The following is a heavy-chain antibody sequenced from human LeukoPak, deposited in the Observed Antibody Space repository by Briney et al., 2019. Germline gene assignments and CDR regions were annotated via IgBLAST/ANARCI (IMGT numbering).Heavy chain of an antibody. CDR3: ARCGGYTCFQH. V-gene: IGHV4-59*08. D-gene: IGHD6-19*01. CDR2: INYMGT. Sequence: PSETLTLTCTVSIGPIGRYHWSCLRQPPGQGLEWIGYINYMGTNYHPSLQSRVTKSLDTPKKQFSLTLSSVTAADTPVYYCARCGGYTCFQHWGQGTLVTVSS. J-gene: IGHJ1*01. CDR1: IGPIGRYH.